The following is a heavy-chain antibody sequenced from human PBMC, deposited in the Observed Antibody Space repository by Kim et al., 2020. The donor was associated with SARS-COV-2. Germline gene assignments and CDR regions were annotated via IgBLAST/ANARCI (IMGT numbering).Heavy chain of an antibody. Sequence: GESLKISCKGSGYSFTSYWISWVRQMPGKGLEWMGRIDPSDSYTNYSPSFQGHVTISADKSISTAYLQWSSLKASDTAMYYCARYCSGGSCYSYMEGAAFDIWGQGTMVTVSS. CDR2: IDPSDSYT. D-gene: IGHD2-15*01. CDR3: ARYCSGGSCYSYMEGAAFDI. CDR1: GYSFTSYW. J-gene: IGHJ3*02. V-gene: IGHV5-10-1*01.